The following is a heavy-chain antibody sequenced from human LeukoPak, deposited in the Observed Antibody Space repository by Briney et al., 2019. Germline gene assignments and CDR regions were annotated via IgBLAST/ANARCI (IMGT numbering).Heavy chain of an antibody. V-gene: IGHV3-21*01. Sequence: PGGSLRLSCAASGFTFSSYSMNWVRQAPGKGLEWVSSISSSSSYIYYADSVKGRFTISRDNAKNSLCLQMNSLRAEDTAVYYCASQYYYDSSGYYFPYWGQGTLVTVSS. J-gene: IGHJ4*02. CDR3: ASQYYYDSSGYYFPY. CDR2: ISSSSSYI. D-gene: IGHD3-22*01. CDR1: GFTFSSYS.